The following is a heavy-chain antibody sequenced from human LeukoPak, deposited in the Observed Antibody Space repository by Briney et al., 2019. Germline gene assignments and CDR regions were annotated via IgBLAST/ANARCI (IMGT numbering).Heavy chain of an antibody. J-gene: IGHJ4*02. CDR3: ARGRSVWNTVTPFDY. V-gene: IGHV4-39*01. D-gene: IGHD4-17*01. CDR2: IYYSGST. CDR1: GGSISSSSYY. Sequence: SETLSLTCTVSGGSISSSSYYWGWIRQPPGKGLEWIGSIYYSGSTYYNPSLKSRVTISVDTSKNQFSLKLSSVTAADTAVYYCARGRSVWNTVTPFDYWGQGTLVTVSS.